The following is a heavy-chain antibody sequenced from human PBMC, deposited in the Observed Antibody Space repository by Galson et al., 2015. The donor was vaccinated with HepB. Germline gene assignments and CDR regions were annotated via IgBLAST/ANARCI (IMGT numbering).Heavy chain of an antibody. Sequence: SVKVSCKASGYTFTSYAMHWVRQAPGQRLEWMGWINAGNGNTKYSQKFQGRVTITRDTSASTAYMELSSLRSEDTAVYYCARGPAARPGEGMLGYFQHWGQGTLVTVSS. D-gene: IGHD6-6*01. V-gene: IGHV1-3*01. CDR2: INAGNGNT. CDR1: GYTFTSYA. CDR3: ARGPAARPGEGMLGYFQH. J-gene: IGHJ1*01.